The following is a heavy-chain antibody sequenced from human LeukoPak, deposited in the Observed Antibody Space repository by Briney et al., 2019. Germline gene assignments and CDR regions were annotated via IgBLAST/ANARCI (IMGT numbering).Heavy chain of an antibody. D-gene: IGHD3-22*01. CDR2: IYYSGNT. CDR1: GGSISSSSYY. J-gene: IGHJ4*02. Sequence: SETLSLTCTVSGGSISSSSYYWDWIRQPPGKGLEWIGSIYYSGNTYYNPSLKSRVTISVDTSKNQFSLKLSSVTAADTAVYYCATDSSGYYFDYWGQGTLVTVSS. CDR3: ATDSSGYYFDY. V-gene: IGHV4-39*02.